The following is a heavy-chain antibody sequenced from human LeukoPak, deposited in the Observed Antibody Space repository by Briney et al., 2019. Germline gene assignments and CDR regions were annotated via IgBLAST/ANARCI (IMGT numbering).Heavy chain of an antibody. V-gene: IGHV1-2*02. CDR3: ATGPPRMTLAARLEY. CDR2: INPNSGGT. Sequence: ASVKVSCKASGYTFASYGLNWVRQAPGQGLEWMGWINPNSGGTNYAQKFQGRVTMTRDTSISTAYMELSRLRSDDTAVYYCATGPPRMTLAARLEYWGQGTLVTVSS. J-gene: IGHJ4*02. CDR1: GYTFASYG. D-gene: IGHD6-6*01.